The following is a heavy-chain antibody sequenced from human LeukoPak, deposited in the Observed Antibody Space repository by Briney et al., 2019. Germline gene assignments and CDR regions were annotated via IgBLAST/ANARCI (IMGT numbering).Heavy chain of an antibody. CDR2: IIPSGGST. J-gene: IGHJ5*02. CDR1: GYSFISYY. Sequence: ASVKVSCMASGYSFISYYIHWVRHTPGQGLECVGTIIPSGGSTTYAQKFQGRVTMTRDTSTSTVYMELGSLRSEDTAVYYCQRVTNMTLGWSAPWGQGTLVIVSS. V-gene: IGHV1-46*01. CDR3: QRVTNMTLGWSAP. D-gene: IGHD1/OR15-1a*01.